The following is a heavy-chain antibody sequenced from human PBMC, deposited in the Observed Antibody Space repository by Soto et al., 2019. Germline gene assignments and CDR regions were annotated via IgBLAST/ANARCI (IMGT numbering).Heavy chain of an antibody. CDR1: GGSISSYY. D-gene: IGHD1-7*01. Sequence: SETLSLTCTVSGGSISSYYWSWIRQPPGKGLEWIGYIYYSGSTNYNPSLKSRVTISVDTSKNQFSLKLSSVTAADTAVYYCARVRKRLELHLSYYYYMDVWGKGTTVTVSS. CDR2: IYYSGST. V-gene: IGHV4-59*01. J-gene: IGHJ6*03. CDR3: ARVRKRLELHLSYYYYMDV.